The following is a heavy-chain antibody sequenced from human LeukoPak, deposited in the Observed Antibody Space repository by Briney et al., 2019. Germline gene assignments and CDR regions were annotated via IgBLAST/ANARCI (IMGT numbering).Heavy chain of an antibody. CDR1: GGTFTSYA. V-gene: IGHV1-69*05. J-gene: IGHJ3*02. Sequence: GASVKVSCKASGGTFTSYAISWVRQAPGQGLEWMGGIIPIFGTANYAQKFQGRVTITRDTSASTAYMELSSLRSEDMAVYYCARGSPTHFYGSGTFYKSRGQLNTWGQGTMVTVSS. CDR2: IIPIFGTA. CDR3: ARGSPTHFYGSGTFYKSRGQLNT. D-gene: IGHD3-10*01.